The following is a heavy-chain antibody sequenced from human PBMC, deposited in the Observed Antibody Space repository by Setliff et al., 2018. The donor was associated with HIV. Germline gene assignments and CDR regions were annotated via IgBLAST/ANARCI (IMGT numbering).Heavy chain of an antibody. J-gene: IGHJ4*02. CDR2: IKQDGSEK. D-gene: IGHD5-18*01. CDR3: ARGARGYSYG. Sequence: PEGSLRLSCAASGFTFNTYWMSWVRQAPGKGLEWVANIKQDGSEKYYVESVKGRFTISRDSANNSLYLQMNSLRAEDTAVYYCARGARGYSYGWGQGKLVTVSS. CDR1: GFTFNTYW. V-gene: IGHV3-7*01.